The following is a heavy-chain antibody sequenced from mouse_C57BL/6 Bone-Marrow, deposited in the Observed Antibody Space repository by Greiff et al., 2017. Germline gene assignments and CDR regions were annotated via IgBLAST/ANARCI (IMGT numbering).Heavy chain of an antibody. CDR1: GFTFTDYY. CDR3: ARDSDSSGVWD. J-gene: IGHJ3*01. V-gene: IGHV7-3*01. CDR2: IRNKANGFTT. Sequence: EVKLVESGGGLVQPGGSLSLSCAASGFTFTDYYMSWVRQPPGKALEWLGFIRNKANGFTTEYSASVKGRFTISRDNAQSILYLQMNALRAEDSATYYCARDSDSSGVWDWCQGTLVTVSA. D-gene: IGHD3-2*02.